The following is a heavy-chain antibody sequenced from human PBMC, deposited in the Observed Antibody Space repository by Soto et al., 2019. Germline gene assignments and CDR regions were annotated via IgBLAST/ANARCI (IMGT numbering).Heavy chain of an antibody. Sequence: GGSLRLSCAASGFTFSSYAMSWVRQAPGKGLEWVSAISGSGGSTYYADSVKGRFTFSRDNSKNTLYLQMNSLRAEDTAVYYCAKDQFVSGYYGSGSYPIGYWGQGTLVTVSS. CDR2: ISGSGGST. CDR3: AKDQFVSGYYGSGSYPIGY. J-gene: IGHJ4*02. CDR1: GFTFSSYA. D-gene: IGHD3-10*01. V-gene: IGHV3-23*01.